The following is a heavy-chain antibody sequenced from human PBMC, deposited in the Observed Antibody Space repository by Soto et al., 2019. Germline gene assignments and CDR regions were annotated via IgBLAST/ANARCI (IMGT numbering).Heavy chain of an antibody. CDR1: GGSISSGDYY. V-gene: IGHV4-30-4*01. D-gene: IGHD3-10*01. Sequence: TLSLTFTVSGGSISSGDYYWSWIRQPPGKGLEWIGYIYYSGSTYYNPSLKSRVTISVDTSKNQFSLKLSSVTAADTAVYYCARVVVRGVDDYWGQGTLVTVSS. J-gene: IGHJ4*02. CDR3: ARVVVRGVDDY. CDR2: IYYSGST.